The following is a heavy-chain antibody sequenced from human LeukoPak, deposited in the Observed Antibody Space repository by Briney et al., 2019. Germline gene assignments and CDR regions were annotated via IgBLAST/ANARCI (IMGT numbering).Heavy chain of an antibody. J-gene: IGHJ3*02. D-gene: IGHD3-22*01. CDR3: ARADPMIVVVNDAFDI. CDR1: GYTFTSYG. V-gene: IGHV1-18*01. Sequence: ASVKVSCKASGYTFTSYGISWVRQAPGQGLEWMGWISAYNGNTNYAQKLQGRVTMTTDTSTSTAYMELRSLRSDDTAVYYCARADPMIVVVNDAFDIWGQGTIVTVSS. CDR2: ISAYNGNT.